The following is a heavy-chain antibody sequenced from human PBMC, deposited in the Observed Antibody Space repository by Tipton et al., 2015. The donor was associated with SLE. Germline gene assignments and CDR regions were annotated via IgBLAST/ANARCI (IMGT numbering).Heavy chain of an antibody. CDR1: GGSFSGYF. CDR2: ISNTGST. V-gene: IGHV4-34*11. Sequence: TLSLTCAMYGGSFSGYFWSWIRQTPGKGLEWIGYISNTGSTNYNPSLKSRVTKSLDTSKNQFSLHLSSVTAADTAMYYCARDRGSRLYYGLDVWGQGTTVTVSS. J-gene: IGHJ6*02. CDR3: ARDRGSRLYYGLDV. D-gene: IGHD3-16*01.